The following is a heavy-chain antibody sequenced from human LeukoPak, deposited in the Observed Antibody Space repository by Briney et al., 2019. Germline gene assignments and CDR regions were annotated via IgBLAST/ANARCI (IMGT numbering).Heavy chain of an antibody. CDR1: GGSFSGYY. CDR3: ARGYYIRYSPRDYYYGMDV. Sequence: PSETLSLTCAVYGGSFSGYYWSWIRQPPGKGLEWIGEINHSGSTNYNPSLKSRVTISVDTSKNQFSLKLSSVTAADTAVSYCARGYYIRYSPRDYYYGMDVWGQGTTVTVSS. J-gene: IGHJ6*02. CDR2: INHSGST. D-gene: IGHD3-10*01. V-gene: IGHV4-34*01.